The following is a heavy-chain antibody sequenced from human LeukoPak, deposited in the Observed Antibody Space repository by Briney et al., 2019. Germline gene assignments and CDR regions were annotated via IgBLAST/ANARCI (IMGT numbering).Heavy chain of an antibody. V-gene: IGHV1-69*04. J-gene: IGHJ6*02. CDR3: ARGFSGYDTGVYYYGMDV. Sequence: ASVKVSCKASGGTFSSYAISWVRQAPGQGLEWMGRIISILGIANYAQKFQGRVTITADKSTSTAYMELSSLRSEDTAVYYCARGFSGYDTGVYYYGMDVWGQGTTVTVSS. D-gene: IGHD5-12*01. CDR1: GGTFSSYA. CDR2: IISILGIA.